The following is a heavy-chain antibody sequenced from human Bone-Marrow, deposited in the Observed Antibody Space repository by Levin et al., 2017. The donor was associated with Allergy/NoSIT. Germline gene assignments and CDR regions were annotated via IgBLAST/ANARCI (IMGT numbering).Heavy chain of an antibody. Sequence: GGSLRLSCAASGFTFSSYSMNWVRQAPGKGLEWVSSISSSSSYIYYADSVKGRFTISRDNAKNSLYLQMNSLRAEDTAVYYCARVVCSGGSCHNFDYWGQGTLVTVSS. CDR3: ARVVCSGGSCHNFDY. J-gene: IGHJ4*02. V-gene: IGHV3-21*01. CDR2: ISSSSSYI. CDR1: GFTFSSYS. D-gene: IGHD2-15*01.